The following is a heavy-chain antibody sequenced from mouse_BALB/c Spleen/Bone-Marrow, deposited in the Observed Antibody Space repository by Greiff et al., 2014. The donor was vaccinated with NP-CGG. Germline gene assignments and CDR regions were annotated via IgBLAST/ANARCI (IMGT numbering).Heavy chain of an antibody. J-gene: IGHJ4*01. CDR3: ARWDTTAMDY. CDR1: GYTFSSYW. Sequence: QVQLKESGAELMKPGVSVKISCKATGYTFSSYWIEWVKQRPGHGLEWIGEILPGRGSTNYNEKFKGKATFTSDTSSNTAYMRLSSLTSEDSAVYYCARWDTTAMDYWGQGTSVTVSS. CDR2: ILPGRGST. D-gene: IGHD1-1*01. V-gene: IGHV1-9*01.